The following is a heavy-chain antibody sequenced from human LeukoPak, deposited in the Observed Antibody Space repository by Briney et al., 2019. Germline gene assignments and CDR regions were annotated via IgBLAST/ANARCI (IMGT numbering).Heavy chain of an antibody. CDR3: ARGQQLVNWFDP. J-gene: IGHJ5*02. D-gene: IGHD6-13*01. Sequence: GGSLRLSCAESGFTFSSYGMHWVRQAPGKGLEWVAVIWYDGSNKYYADSVKGRFTISRDNSKNTLYLQMNSLRAEDTAVYYCARGQQLVNWFDPWGQGTLVTVSS. V-gene: IGHV3-33*01. CDR2: IWYDGSNK. CDR1: GFTFSSYG.